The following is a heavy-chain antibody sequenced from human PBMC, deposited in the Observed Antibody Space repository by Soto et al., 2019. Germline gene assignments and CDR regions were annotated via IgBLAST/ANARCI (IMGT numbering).Heavy chain of an antibody. CDR1: GYTFTNYA. CDR2: INAGNGNT. CDR3: ANYGILGASIDH. J-gene: IGHJ4*02. Sequence: QVQLVQSGAEVKKPGASVKVSCKASGYTFTNYAMHWVRQAPGQRLEWMGWINAGNGNTKYSQKFQGRVTFTRDTSASTAYMELTSLRYEDTAVYYCANYGILGASIDHWGQGTLVTVSS. D-gene: IGHD1-26*01. V-gene: IGHV1-3*01.